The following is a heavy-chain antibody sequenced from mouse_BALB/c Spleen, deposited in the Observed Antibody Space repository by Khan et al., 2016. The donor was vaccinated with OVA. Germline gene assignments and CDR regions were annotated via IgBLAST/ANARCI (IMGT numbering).Heavy chain of an antibody. J-gene: IGHJ4*01. CDR2: IWGDGST. CDR1: GFSLTSYG. Sequence: VQLQESGPGLVAPSQSLSITCTVSGFSLTSYGVNWVRQPPGKGLEWLGVIWGDGSTNYHSALKSRLSISKDNSKSQVFLELNSLEIGDTATYYCGKWGSYYAMDYWGQGTSVTVSS. V-gene: IGHV2-3*01. CDR3: GKWGSYYAMDY.